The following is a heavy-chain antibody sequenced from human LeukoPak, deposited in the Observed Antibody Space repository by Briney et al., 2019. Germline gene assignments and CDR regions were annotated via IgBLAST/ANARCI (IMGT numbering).Heavy chain of an antibody. CDR2: IWYDGSNK. D-gene: IGHD3-3*01. CDR1: GFTFNTCG. CDR3: ARDYDSGGDY. J-gene: IGHJ4*02. V-gene: IGHV3-33*01. Sequence: GGSLRLSCVASGFTFNTCGMHWVRQAPGKGLEWVAVIWYDGSNKYYADSVKGRFTISRDNSKNTLYLQMNSLRAEDTAVYYCARDYDSGGDYWGQGTLVTVSS.